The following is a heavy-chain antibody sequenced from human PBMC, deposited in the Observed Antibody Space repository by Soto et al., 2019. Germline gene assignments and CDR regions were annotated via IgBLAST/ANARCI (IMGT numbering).Heavy chain of an antibody. CDR1: GFSFSSYA. J-gene: IGHJ4*02. V-gene: IGHV3-30*18. Sequence: GGSLRLSCAASGFSFSSYAMHWVRQAPGKGLEWVAGILYDGSNKYYADSVKGRFTGSRDNSKNTLFLQMNSLRVEDTAVYYCVKDLGYSSSSPDYWGQGTLVTVSS. D-gene: IGHD6-6*01. CDR3: VKDLGYSSSSPDY. CDR2: ILYDGSNK.